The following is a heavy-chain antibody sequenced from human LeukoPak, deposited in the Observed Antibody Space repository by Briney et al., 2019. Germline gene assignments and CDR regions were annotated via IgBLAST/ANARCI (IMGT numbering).Heavy chain of an antibody. D-gene: IGHD1-7*01. CDR2: ISAYNGNT. CDR3: ARDALTSTGTTHDY. Sequence: ASVKVSCKASGYTFTSYGISWVRQAPGQGLEWMGWISAYNGNTNYAQKLQGRVTMTTGTPTSTAYMELRSLRSDDTAVYYCARDALTSTGTTHDYWGQGTLVTVSS. V-gene: IGHV1-18*01. CDR1: GYTFTSYG. J-gene: IGHJ4*02.